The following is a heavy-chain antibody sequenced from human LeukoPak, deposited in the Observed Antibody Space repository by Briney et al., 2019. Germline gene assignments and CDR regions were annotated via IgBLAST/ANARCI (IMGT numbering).Heavy chain of an antibody. D-gene: IGHD3-10*01. CDR2: FDPEDGET. Sequence: GASVKVSCKVSGYTLTELSMHWVRQAPGKGLEWMGGFDPEDGETIYAQKFQGRVTMTEDTSTDTAYMELSSLRSEDTAVYCCATRGVIMSMRGMDVWGKGTTVTVSS. CDR1: GYTLTELS. J-gene: IGHJ6*04. V-gene: IGHV1-24*01. CDR3: ATRGVIMSMRGMDV.